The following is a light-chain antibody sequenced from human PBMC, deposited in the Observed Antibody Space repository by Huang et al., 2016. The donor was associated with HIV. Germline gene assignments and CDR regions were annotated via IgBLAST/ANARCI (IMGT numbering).Light chain of an antibody. V-gene: IGKV1-33*01. CDR3: QQYGILPRT. CDR1: QDISNY. CDR2: DAF. Sequence: DIQMTQSPSSRSASVGDRVTITCQASQDISNYLNWYQQKPGKAPKLRLYDAFNLETGVPSRFSGSGSETDFTFTISSLEPEDIATYYCQQYGILPRTFGQGTKLEIK. J-gene: IGKJ2*01.